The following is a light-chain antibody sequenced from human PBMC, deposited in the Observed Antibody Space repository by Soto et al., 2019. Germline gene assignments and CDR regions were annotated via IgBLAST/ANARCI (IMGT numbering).Light chain of an antibody. CDR3: ASFTSSSTYV. V-gene: IGLV2-14*01. Sequence: QSALTQPASVSGSPGQAITISCGGTGADIGGYNFVSWYQHHPGKAPKLIIYDVTHRPSGFSERLSGSKSGFTASLTISGLQPEDESHYYCASFTSSSTYVFCAGTKLT. CDR1: GADIGGYNF. J-gene: IGLJ1*01. CDR2: DVT.